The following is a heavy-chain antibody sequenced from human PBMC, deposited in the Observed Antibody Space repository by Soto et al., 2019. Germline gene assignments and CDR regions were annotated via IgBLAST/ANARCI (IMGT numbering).Heavy chain of an antibody. CDR1: GFTFNFYG. CDR2: ISYEGSDK. V-gene: IGHV3-30*18. J-gene: IGHJ3*01. D-gene: IGHD5-18*01. CDR3: AKERRYSFDALDL. Sequence: SLRLSGDASGFTFNFYGMHWGPQAPGMGLEWVAVISYEGSDKYYADSVRGRFTISRDNTKNTVWLQMNSLRGEDTAVYYCAKERRYSFDALDLWGQGTLVTV.